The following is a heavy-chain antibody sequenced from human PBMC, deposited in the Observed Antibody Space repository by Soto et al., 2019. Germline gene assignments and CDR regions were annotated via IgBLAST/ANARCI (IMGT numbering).Heavy chain of an antibody. CDR1: GVTFNRYA. CDR2: ISYDGSNK. J-gene: IGHJ6*02. D-gene: IGHD2-2*01. Sequence: QAQLVESGGGMVQPGRSLRLSCVASGVTFNRYAMHWVRQAPGKGLEWVAVISYDGSNKYYADSVKGRFTISRDNSNNTRYLQMNTLKAEDSAVYYCARDHQYPLPSDVWGQGTTVTVS. V-gene: IGHV3-30*04. CDR3: ARDHQYPLPSDV.